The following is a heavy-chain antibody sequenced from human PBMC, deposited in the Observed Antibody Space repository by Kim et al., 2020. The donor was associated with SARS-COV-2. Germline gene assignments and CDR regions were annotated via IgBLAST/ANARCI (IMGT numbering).Heavy chain of an antibody. J-gene: IGHJ4*02. CDR2: IWYDGSNK. V-gene: IGHV3-33*01. CDR1: GFTFSSYG. CDR3: ARGIFVNYFDY. Sequence: GGSLRLSCAASGFTFSSYGMHWVRQAPGKGLEWVAVIWYDGSNKYYADSVKGRFTISRDNSKNTLYLQMNSLRAEDTAVYYCARGIFVNYFDYWGQGTLVTVSS. D-gene: IGHD3-9*01.